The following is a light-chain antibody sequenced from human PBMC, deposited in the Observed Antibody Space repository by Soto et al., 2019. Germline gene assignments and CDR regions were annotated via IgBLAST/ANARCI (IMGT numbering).Light chain of an antibody. CDR1: QSISSW. CDR3: QQYNVYALT. J-gene: IGKJ1*01. CDR2: KAS. V-gene: IGKV1-5*03. Sequence: DIQMTQSPSTLSASVGDRVTITCRASQSISSWLAWYQHKPGKAPKLLIYKASSLDTVVPSRFSGSGSVTEFTLTISSLQPDDFATYYCQQYNVYALTFGQGTKVAIK.